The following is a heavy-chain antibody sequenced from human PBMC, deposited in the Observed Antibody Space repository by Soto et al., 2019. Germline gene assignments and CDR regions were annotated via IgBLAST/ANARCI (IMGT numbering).Heavy chain of an antibody. CDR3: ARGGDIVVSYHSNWFDP. CDR1: GFTFSSYG. D-gene: IGHD2-15*01. Sequence: HPGGSLRLSCGASGFTFSSYGMHWVRQAPGKGLEWVAVIWYDGSNKYYADSVKGRFTISRDNSKNTLYLQMNSLRAEDTAVYYCARGGDIVVSYHSNWFDPWGQGTLVTVSS. J-gene: IGHJ5*02. V-gene: IGHV3-33*01. CDR2: IWYDGSNK.